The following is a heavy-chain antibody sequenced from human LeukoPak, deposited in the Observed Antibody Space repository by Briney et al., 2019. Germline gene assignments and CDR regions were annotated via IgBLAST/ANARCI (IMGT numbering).Heavy chain of an antibody. Sequence: GGSLRLXCAASGFTFSSYSMNWVRQAPGKGLEWVSSISSSSSYIYYADSVKGRFTISRDNAKNSLYLQMNSLRAEDTAVYYCATDPSGYYFRFDYWGQGTLVTVSS. CDR2: ISSSSSYI. CDR3: ATDPSGYYFRFDY. CDR1: GFTFSSYS. V-gene: IGHV3-21*01. D-gene: IGHD3-22*01. J-gene: IGHJ4*02.